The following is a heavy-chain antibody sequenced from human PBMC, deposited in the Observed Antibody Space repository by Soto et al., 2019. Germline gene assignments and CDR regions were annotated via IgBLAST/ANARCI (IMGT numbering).Heavy chain of an antibody. Sequence: SETLSLTCTVSGGSISSSSYYWGWIRQPPGKGLEWIGSIYYSGSTYYNPSLKSRVTISVDTSKNQFSLKLSSVTAADTAVYYCARRAYCSGGSCYPRTDYYFGYWGQGTLVTVS. CDR2: IYYSGST. CDR3: ARRAYCSGGSCYPRTDYYFGY. D-gene: IGHD2-15*01. CDR1: GGSISSSSYY. J-gene: IGHJ4*02. V-gene: IGHV4-39*01.